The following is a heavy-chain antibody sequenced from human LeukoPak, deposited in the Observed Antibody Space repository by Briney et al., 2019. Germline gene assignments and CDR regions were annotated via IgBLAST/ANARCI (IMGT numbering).Heavy chain of an antibody. J-gene: IGHJ4*02. D-gene: IGHD1-26*01. Sequence: SETLSLTCTVSGDSFRSSTYYWGWIRQPPGRGLEWIGSLYYSGSTYNNPSLKSRVTISVDTSKNQFSLKLTSVTAADTAVYYCARGVPGSYTPRGYFDYWGQGTLVTVSS. CDR3: ARGVPGSYTPRGYFDY. CDR2: LYYSGST. V-gene: IGHV4-39*07. CDR1: GDSFRSSTYY.